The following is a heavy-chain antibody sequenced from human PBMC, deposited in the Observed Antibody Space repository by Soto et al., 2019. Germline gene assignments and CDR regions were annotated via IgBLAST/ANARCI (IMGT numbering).Heavy chain of an antibody. D-gene: IGHD6-19*01. CDR1: GYSFTGYW. J-gene: IGHJ6*02. CDR3: AGSIAVAGDYGIDV. Sequence: GESLKISCTGSGYSFTGYWIRWVRQLPGKGLEWMGRFDPRASYANYCPSFHGNGTLSADNSIRTAYLQWRRQKAAATDLYYWAGSIAVAGDYGIDVWGQGPIVTVA. CDR2: FDPRASYA. V-gene: IGHV5-10-1*01.